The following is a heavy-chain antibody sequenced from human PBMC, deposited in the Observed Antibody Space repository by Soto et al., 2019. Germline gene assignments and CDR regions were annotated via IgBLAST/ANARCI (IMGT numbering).Heavy chain of an antibody. CDR1: VFTFSSYW. Sequence: GSLRLSCAASVFTFSSYWMHWVRQAPGKGLVWVSRINSDGSSTSYADSVKGRFTISRDNAKNTLYLQMNSLRAEDTAVYYCARVVRVVAAPYGMDVWGQGTTVTVSS. CDR2: INSDGSST. CDR3: ARVVRVVAAPYGMDV. D-gene: IGHD2-15*01. J-gene: IGHJ6*02. V-gene: IGHV3-74*01.